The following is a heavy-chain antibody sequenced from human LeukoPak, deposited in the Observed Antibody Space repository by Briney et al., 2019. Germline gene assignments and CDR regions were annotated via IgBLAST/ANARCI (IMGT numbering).Heavy chain of an antibody. CDR1: GFTFSSYW. CDR2: INSDGSST. J-gene: IGHJ4*02. CDR3: ASGRNTVVVPIDF. V-gene: IGHV3-74*01. Sequence: GGSLRLSCTASGFTFSSYWMHWVRQAPGKGRVWVSRINSDGSSTSYADSVKGRFTISRDNAKNTLYLQMNSLRAEDTAVYYCASGRNTVVVPIDFWGQGNQVTVSS. D-gene: IGHD5-18*01.